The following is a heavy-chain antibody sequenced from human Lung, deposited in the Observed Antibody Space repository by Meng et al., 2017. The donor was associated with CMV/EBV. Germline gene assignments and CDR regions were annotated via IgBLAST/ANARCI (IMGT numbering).Heavy chain of an antibody. V-gene: IGHV4-4*02. CDR3: LRRSGGSV. CDR1: GDSITNHNW. CDR2: IPHRGSS. D-gene: IGHD3-10*01. Sequence: QGQLRASGPALVKPSDTLSLTCAVSGDSITNHNWWAWVRQPPGKGLEWIGEIPHRGSSAYNPSLKSRVSMSIDKSKNQFSLKLTSVTAADTAVYHCLRRSGGSVWGQGTLVTVSS. J-gene: IGHJ1*01.